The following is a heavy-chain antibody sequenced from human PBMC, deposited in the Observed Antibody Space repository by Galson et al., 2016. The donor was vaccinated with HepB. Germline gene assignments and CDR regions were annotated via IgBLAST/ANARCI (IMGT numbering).Heavy chain of an antibody. CDR1: GFTFSNYW. D-gene: IGHD3-10*02. V-gene: IGHV3-74*01. CDR2: INDNGGWT. Sequence: SLRLSCAASGFTFSNYWMFWVRQGPGKELVWVSRINDNGGWTFYADSVKGRFTISRDNAKNTLYLQMNSLRAEDTGVYYGAQTDFNDYVRGDYWGQGTLVIVSA. J-gene: IGHJ4*02. CDR3: AQTDFNDYVRGDY.